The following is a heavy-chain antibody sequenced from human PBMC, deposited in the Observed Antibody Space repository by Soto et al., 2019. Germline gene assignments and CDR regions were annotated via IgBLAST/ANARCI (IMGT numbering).Heavy chain of an antibody. J-gene: IGHJ4*02. D-gene: IGHD6-6*01. CDR2: ISGSGAST. V-gene: IGHV3-23*01. CDR3: AKDVISSIAARLFEY. Sequence: EVQLLESGGDFVQPGGSLRLSCAASGFTFSSFAMSWVRQTPGKGLEGVSAISGSGASTYYADSAKGRFTISRDNSKDTLYLEMTNLRAEATAVYYCAKDVISSIAARLFEYWCQGTLVTVSP. CDR1: GFTFSSFA.